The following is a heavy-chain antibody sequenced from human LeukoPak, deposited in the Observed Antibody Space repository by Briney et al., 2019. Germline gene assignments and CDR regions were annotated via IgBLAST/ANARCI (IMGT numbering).Heavy chain of an antibody. V-gene: IGHV1-8*01. J-gene: IGHJ5*02. Sequence: GASVKVSCKASGYTFTSYDINWVRQATGQGLEWMGWMNPNSGNTGYAQKFQGRVTMTRNTSISTAYMELSSLRSGDTAAYYCARVSLGYCSGGSCYSDWFDPWGQGTLVTVSS. CDR3: ARVSLGYCSGGSCYSDWFDP. D-gene: IGHD2-15*01. CDR1: GYTFTSYD. CDR2: MNPNSGNT.